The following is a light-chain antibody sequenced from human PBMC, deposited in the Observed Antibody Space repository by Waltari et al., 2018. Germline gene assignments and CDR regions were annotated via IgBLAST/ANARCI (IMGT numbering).Light chain of an antibody. V-gene: IGKV4-1*01. CDR3: QQHYISRT. CDR2: WAS. Sequence: DIVMTQSPDSLAVSLGERATINCKSSQSVLYSSNNKNYLAWYQQRPGQPPKLLIYWASTRESGVPDRFRGSGSGTDFTLTISSLQTEDVAVYYCQQHYISRTFGQGTKVQIK. J-gene: IGKJ1*01. CDR1: QSVLYSSNNKNY.